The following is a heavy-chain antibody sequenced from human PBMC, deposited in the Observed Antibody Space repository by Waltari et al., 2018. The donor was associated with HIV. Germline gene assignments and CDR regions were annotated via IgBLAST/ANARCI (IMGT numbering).Heavy chain of an antibody. CDR1: GFTSSSCG. J-gene: IGHJ4*02. V-gene: IGHV3-30*18. CDR2: ISYDGSNK. D-gene: IGHD4-17*01. CDR3: AKTGYGDYGRDD. Sequence: QEQLVESGGGVVQPGMSLRLSCAVSGFTSSSCGMHWVRQAPGKGLEWVAVISYDGSNKFYTDSVKGRFTISRDNSKNTLYLQMNSLRAEDTAVYYCAKTGYGDYGRDDWGQGTLVTVSS.